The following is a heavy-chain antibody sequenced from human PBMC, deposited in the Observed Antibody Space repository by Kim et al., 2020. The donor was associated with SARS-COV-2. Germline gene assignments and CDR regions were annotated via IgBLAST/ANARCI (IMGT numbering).Heavy chain of an antibody. CDR3: ARGSTITRAMDV. V-gene: IGHV3-23*01. D-gene: IGHD5-12*01. CDR1: RFSLSDFA. J-gene: IGHJ6*02. CDR2: IISWLSRT. Sequence: GGSLRLSCEVSRFSLSDFAMSWVRQAPGKGVSWVFVIISWLSRTFYGASVKGRFTVSRDTTTNMVYLQMTSLTVEDTAVYYCARGSTITRAMDVWGQGTTVTVSS.